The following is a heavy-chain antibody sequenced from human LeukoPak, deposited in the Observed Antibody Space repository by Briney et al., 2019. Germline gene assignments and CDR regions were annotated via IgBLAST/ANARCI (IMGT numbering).Heavy chain of an antibody. D-gene: IGHD1-20*01. Sequence: GGSLRLSCAASGFTFSTYGMHWVRQAPGKGLEWVSVIWFDGSTQYYADSVKGRFTISRDNSKNTLFLQMNSLRAEDTAVYYCVRDPQVNWNRPSPLSWGQGTLVSVSS. V-gene: IGHV3-33*01. J-gene: IGHJ5*02. CDR1: GFTFSTYG. CDR3: VRDPQVNWNRPSPLS. CDR2: IWFDGSTQ.